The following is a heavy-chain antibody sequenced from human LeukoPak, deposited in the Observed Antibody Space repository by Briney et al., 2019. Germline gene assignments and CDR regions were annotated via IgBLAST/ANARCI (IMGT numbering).Heavy chain of an antibody. Sequence: ASVKVSCKASGYTFTSYDINWVRQATGQGLEWMGWMNPNSGNTGYAQKFQGRVTMTRNTSISTAYMELSSLRSEDTAVYYCARGDIVVVPAAMRVYYYYYMDVWGKGTTVTISS. CDR3: ARGDIVVVPAAMRVYYYYYMDV. CDR1: GYTFTSYD. J-gene: IGHJ6*03. CDR2: MNPNSGNT. V-gene: IGHV1-8*01. D-gene: IGHD2-2*01.